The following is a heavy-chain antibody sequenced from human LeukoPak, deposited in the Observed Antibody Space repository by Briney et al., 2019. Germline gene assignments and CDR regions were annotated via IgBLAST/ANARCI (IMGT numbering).Heavy chain of an antibody. V-gene: IGHV3-7*03. CDR2: IKEDGSGT. J-gene: IGHJ4*02. Sequence: GGSLRLACAASGFTFSSYWMSWVRQAPGKGLEWVANIKEDGSGTYYVDSVKGRFTISRDNAKNSLYLQMNSLRAEDTAVYYCARDYFSDYWGQGTLVTVSS. CDR3: ARDYFSDY. D-gene: IGHD2/OR15-2a*01. CDR1: GFTFSSYW.